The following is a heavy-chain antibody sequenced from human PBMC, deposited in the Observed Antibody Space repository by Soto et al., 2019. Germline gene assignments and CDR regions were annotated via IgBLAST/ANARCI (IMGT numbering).Heavy chain of an antibody. D-gene: IGHD4-17*01. CDR3: ARVRYGDYGHGTFDI. Sequence: PSQTLSLTCAISGDSVSNNSAAWNWIRQSPSRDLEWLGRTYYRFKWYNDYAVSVKSRIIINPDTSKNQFSLQLNSVTPEDTAVYYCARVRYGDYGHGTFDIWVQGTMVTVSS. V-gene: IGHV6-1*01. CDR2: TYYRFKWYN. J-gene: IGHJ3*02. CDR1: GDSVSNNSAA.